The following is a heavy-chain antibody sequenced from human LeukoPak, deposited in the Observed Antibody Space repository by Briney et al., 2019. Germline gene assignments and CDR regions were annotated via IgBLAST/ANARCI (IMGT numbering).Heavy chain of an antibody. D-gene: IGHD2-8*02. Sequence: SETLSLTCTVSGGSISSYYWSWIRQPPGKGLEWIGYSYYGGSTNYNPSLKSRVTMSVDTSKNQFSLKLRSVTAADTAVYYCARGLVNPYYFDYWGQGTLVTVSS. CDR2: SYYGGST. CDR3: ARGLVNPYYFDY. CDR1: GGSISSYY. J-gene: IGHJ4*02. V-gene: IGHV4-59*12.